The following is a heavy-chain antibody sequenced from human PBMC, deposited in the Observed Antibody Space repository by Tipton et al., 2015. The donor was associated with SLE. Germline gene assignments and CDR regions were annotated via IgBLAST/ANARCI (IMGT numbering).Heavy chain of an antibody. D-gene: IGHD3-10*01. Sequence: TLSLTCTVSGGSISSSNYFWAWIRQPPGKGLEWIGSIYYSGNTYYNPSLKNRVTISVDTSKNQFSLKLSSVTAADTAVYYCARTSYYGLVHSWGQGTLVTVSS. J-gene: IGHJ4*02. V-gene: IGHV4-39*07. CDR2: IYYSGNT. CDR3: ARTSYYGLVHS. CDR1: GGSISSSNYF.